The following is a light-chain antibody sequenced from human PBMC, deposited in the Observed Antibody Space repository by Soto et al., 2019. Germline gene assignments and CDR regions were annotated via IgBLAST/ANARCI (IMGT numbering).Light chain of an antibody. CDR2: SDD. CDR3: STCDASLSGRV. J-gene: IGLJ3*02. CDR1: SSNIGNNF. Sequence: QSVLTQPPSESGTPGQTVTISCSGASSNIGNNFVSWYQQVPGTAPKLLIYSDDQRPSGVPDRVSGSKSGTSASLAISGLRSEDEADYYCSTCDASLSGRVFGGGTKLTVL. V-gene: IGLV1-47*02.